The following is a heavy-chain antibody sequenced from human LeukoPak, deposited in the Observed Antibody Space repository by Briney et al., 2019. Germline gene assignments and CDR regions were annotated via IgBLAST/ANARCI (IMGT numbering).Heavy chain of an antibody. D-gene: IGHD6-13*01. CDR1: GGSFSGYY. CDR2: INHSGST. Sequence: PSETLSLTCAVYGGSFSGYYWSWIRQPPGKGLEWIGEINHSGSTNYNPSLKSRVTISVDTSKNQFSLKLSSVTAADTAVYYCARGSTAAAGKGPLRYWGQGTPVTVSS. CDR3: ARGSTAAAGKGPLRY. J-gene: IGHJ4*02. V-gene: IGHV4-34*01.